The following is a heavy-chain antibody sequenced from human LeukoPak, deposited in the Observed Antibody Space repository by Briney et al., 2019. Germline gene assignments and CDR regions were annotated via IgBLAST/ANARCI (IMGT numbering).Heavy chain of an antibody. J-gene: IGHJ4*02. CDR2: IYSSGST. D-gene: IGHD2-15*01. V-gene: IGHV4-39*07. CDR1: GGSISNSNYY. CDR3: ARDVGFCSSGNCYGSYYFDN. Sequence: SETLSLTCTVSGGSISNSNYYWGWIRQPSGKGLEWIGSIYSSGSTYYNPSLKSRVTISLDTSKNQFSLKMNSVTAADTAMYYCARDVGFCSSGNCYGSYYFDNWGQGTLVTVSS.